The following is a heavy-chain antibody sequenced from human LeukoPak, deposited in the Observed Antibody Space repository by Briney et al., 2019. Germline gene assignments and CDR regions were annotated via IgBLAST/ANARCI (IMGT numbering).Heavy chain of an antibody. CDR1: AFTVSSLY. D-gene: IGHD4-17*01. CDR2: IYTGGNT. V-gene: IGHV3-66*01. J-gene: IGHJ4*02. Sequence: GGSLRLSCTASAFTVSSLYMSWVRQAPGKGLEWASLIYTGGNTHYADSVKGRFIISRDNSKNTLYLQMNSLRAEDTAVYYCADKVGDYFVWGQGTLVTVSS. CDR3: ADKVGDYFV.